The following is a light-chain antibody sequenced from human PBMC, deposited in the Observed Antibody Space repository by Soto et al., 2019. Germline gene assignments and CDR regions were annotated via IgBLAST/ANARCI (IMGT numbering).Light chain of an antibody. Sequence: SALTQPPSASSAPGHKVTISYPGSSSNIWGDSVSWYQQLPGTAPKLLISDYNQRPSGIPDRSSGSKSGTSATLGITGFQTGDEADYYCGSWDSSLSADVFGTGTKVTV. CDR1: SSNIWGDS. V-gene: IGLV1-51*01. J-gene: IGLJ1*01. CDR2: DYN. CDR3: GSWDSSLSADV.